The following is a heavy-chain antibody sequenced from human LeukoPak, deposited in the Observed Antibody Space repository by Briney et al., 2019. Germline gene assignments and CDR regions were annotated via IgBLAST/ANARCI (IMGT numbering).Heavy chain of an antibody. D-gene: IGHD3-9*01. V-gene: IGHV3-30-3*01. CDR1: GFTFNRYA. CDR3: ARDFDQGGADYYFAY. J-gene: IGHJ4*02. Sequence: GESLRLSCAASGFTFNRYAIHWVRQAPGKGLEWVTVISSDGNDQHYADSVKGRFTISRDNSKNTVFLQMNSLRIDDTAVYYCARDFDQGGADYYFAYWGQGTLVTVSS. CDR2: ISSDGNDQ.